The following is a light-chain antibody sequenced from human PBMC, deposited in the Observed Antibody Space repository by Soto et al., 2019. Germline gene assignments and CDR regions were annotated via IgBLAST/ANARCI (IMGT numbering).Light chain of an antibody. CDR1: QSISNY. Sequence: DIQMTQSPSSLSASVGDRVTITCRASQSISNYLNWFQHKPGNPPKLLIYAASILQGGVPSRFSGGGSGTDFTLTISSLQPEDFATYYCQQTYISPETFGQGTKVEI. V-gene: IGKV1-39*01. CDR2: AAS. CDR3: QQTYISPET. J-gene: IGKJ1*01.